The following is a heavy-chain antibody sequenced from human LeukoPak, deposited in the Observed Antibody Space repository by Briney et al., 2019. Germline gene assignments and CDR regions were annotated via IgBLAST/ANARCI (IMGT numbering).Heavy chain of an antibody. CDR1: GYSFTNYW. D-gene: IGHD1-26*01. V-gene: IGHV5-51*01. CDR3: ARQYSGGYYRPCYFDS. Sequence: GESLKIPCKASGYSFTNYWIGWVRQMPGKGLEWMGVIHPGDSDTKYSPSFEGQVTISADRSINTAYLQWSSLKASDTAKYFCARQYSGGYYRPCYFDSWGQGTLVTVSS. CDR2: IHPGDSDT. J-gene: IGHJ4*02.